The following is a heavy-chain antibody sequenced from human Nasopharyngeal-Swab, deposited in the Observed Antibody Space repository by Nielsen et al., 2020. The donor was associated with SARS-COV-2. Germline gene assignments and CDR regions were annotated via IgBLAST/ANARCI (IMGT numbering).Heavy chain of an antibody. D-gene: IGHD6-19*01. Sequence: ETLSLTCAASGFTFDDYAMHWVRQAPGKGLEWVSLISGDGGSTYYADSVKGRFTISRDNSKNSLYLQMNSLRTEDTALYCCAKDPRGAVAGSTWGQGTLVTVSS. CDR2: ISGDGGST. CDR3: AKDPRGAVAGST. CDR1: GFTFDDYA. J-gene: IGHJ5*02. V-gene: IGHV3-43*02.